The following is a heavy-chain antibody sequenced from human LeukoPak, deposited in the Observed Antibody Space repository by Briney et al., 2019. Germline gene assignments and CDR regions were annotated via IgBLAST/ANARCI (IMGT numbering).Heavy chain of an antibody. Sequence: GGSLRLSCAASGFTFSSYSMNWVRQAPGKGLEWVSSISTSSIYIYYADSLKGRFAVSRDNAKNSLYLQMNSLRAEDTAVYYCARVRLQPRTLLDDAFDIWGQGTMVTVSS. CDR3: ARVRLQPRTLLDDAFDI. CDR1: GFTFSSYS. J-gene: IGHJ3*02. CDR2: ISTSSIYI. D-gene: IGHD1-14*01. V-gene: IGHV3-21*01.